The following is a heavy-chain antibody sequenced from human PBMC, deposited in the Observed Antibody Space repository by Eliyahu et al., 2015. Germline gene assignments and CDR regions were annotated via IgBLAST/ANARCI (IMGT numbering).Heavy chain of an antibody. CDR2: MYNGGAT. D-gene: IGHD3-16*01. CDR3: ARDLGAYKRAFDY. CDR1: GFPVGSNT. J-gene: IGHJ4*02. Sequence: EVQLVESGGGLIQPGGSLRLSCAAPGFPVGSNTMSWGRQAPGKGLEWLSVMYNGGATYYADSVKGRFTISRDNSKNTLYLQMNSLRADDTAVYYCARDLGAYKRAFDYWGQGTLVTVSS. V-gene: IGHV3-53*01.